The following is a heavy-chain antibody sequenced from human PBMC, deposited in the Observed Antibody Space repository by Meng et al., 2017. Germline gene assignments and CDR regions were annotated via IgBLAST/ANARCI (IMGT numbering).Heavy chain of an antibody. V-gene: IGHV3-33*08. Sequence: GGSLRLSCAASRFTFSRYWMSWVRQAPGKGLEWVAVIWYDGSNKYYADSVKGRFTISRDNSKNTLYLQMNSLRAEDTAVYYCARDQRYCSSTSCYFFSVRWGMDVWGQGTTVTVSS. D-gene: IGHD2-2*01. CDR3: ARDQRYCSSTSCYFFSVRWGMDV. CDR1: RFTFSRYW. J-gene: IGHJ6*02. CDR2: IWYDGSNK.